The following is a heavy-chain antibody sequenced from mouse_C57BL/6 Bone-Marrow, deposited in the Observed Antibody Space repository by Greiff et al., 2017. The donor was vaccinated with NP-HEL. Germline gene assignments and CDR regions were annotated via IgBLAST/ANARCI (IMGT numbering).Heavy chain of an antibody. Sequence: VKLQESGPGLVQPSQSLSITCTVSGFSLTSYGVHWVRQSPGKGLEWLGVIWRGGSTDYNAAFMSRLSITKDNSKSQVFFKMNSLQADDTAIYYCLKGDYGYAMDYWGQGTSVSVSS. CDR2: IWRGGST. V-gene: IGHV2-5*01. CDR1: GFSLTSYG. CDR3: LKGDYGYAMDY. J-gene: IGHJ4*01. D-gene: IGHD2-4*01.